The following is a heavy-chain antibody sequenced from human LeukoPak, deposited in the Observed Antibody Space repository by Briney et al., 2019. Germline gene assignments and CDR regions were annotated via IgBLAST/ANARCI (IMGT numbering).Heavy chain of an antibody. V-gene: IGHV4-59*12. CDR1: GGSISSYY. CDR3: ARATTVTTSPLNYFDY. CDR2: IYYSGST. Sequence: SETLSLTCNVSGGSISSYYWSWIRQPPGKGLEWIGYIYYSGSTYYNPSLKSRVTISVDTSKNQFSLKLSSVTAADTAVYYCARATTVTTSPLNYFDYWGQGTLVTVSS. J-gene: IGHJ4*02. D-gene: IGHD4-17*01.